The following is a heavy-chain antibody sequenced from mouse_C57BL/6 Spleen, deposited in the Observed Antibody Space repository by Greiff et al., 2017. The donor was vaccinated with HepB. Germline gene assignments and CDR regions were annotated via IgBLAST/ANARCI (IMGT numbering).Heavy chain of an antibody. CDR1: GYTFTSYW. D-gene: IGHD2-4*01. V-gene: IGHV1-53*01. CDR3: ARSGYYDYGAWFAY. Sequence: VKLQQPGTELVKPGASVKLSCKASGYTFTSYWMHWVKQRPGQGLEWIGNINPSNGGTNYNEKFKSKATLTVDKSSSTAYMQLSSLTSEDSAVYYCARSGYYDYGAWFAYWGQGTLVTVSA. CDR2: INPSNGGT. J-gene: IGHJ3*01.